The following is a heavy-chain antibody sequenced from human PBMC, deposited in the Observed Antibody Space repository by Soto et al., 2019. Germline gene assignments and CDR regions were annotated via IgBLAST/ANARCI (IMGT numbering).Heavy chain of an antibody. CDR3: AKDPPRGSSRPNAFDI. D-gene: IGHD6-13*01. V-gene: IGHV3-23*01. CDR2: ISGSGGST. J-gene: IGHJ3*02. Sequence: EVQLLDSGGGLVQPGGSLRLSCAACGFTFSSYAMSWVRQAPGKGLEWVSAISGSGGSTYYADSVKGRFTISRDNSKNTLYLQMNSLRAEDTAVYYCAKDPPRGSSRPNAFDIWGQGTMVTVSS. CDR1: GFTFSSYA.